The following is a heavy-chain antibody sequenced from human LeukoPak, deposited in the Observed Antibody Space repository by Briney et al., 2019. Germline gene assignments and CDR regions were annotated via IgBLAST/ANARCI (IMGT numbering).Heavy chain of an antibody. D-gene: IGHD5-12*01. V-gene: IGHV4-59*01. Sequence: SGTLSLTCTVSGGSITSSHWSGVRRAPGKGREGMGYVHHSGTSSYNPSLESRVTISLDTSKSQFSLTLESVTAADTALYYCAGAEINWLRSPGTLYYIHTWGQGTLVTVSS. CDR2: VHHSGTS. CDR3: AGAEINWLRSPGTLYYIHT. J-gene: IGHJ5*02. CDR1: GGSITSSH.